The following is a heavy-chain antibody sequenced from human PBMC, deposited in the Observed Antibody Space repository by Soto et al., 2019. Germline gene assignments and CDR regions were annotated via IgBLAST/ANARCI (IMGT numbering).Heavy chain of an antibody. CDR3: ARGIEYSSSPILPWFDP. V-gene: IGHV3-64*01. CDR2: ISSNGGST. D-gene: IGHD6-6*01. J-gene: IGHJ5*02. CDR1: GFTFSSYA. Sequence: QPGGSLRLSCAASGFTFSSYAMHWVRQAPGKGLEYVSAISSNGGSTYYANSVKGRFTISRDNSKNTLYLQMGSLRAEDMAVYYCARGIEYSSSPILPWFDPWGQGTLVTVSS.